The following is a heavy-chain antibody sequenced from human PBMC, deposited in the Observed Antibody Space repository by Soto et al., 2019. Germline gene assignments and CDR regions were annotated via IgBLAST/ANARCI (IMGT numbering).Heavy chain of an antibody. V-gene: IGHV3-30*18. D-gene: IGHD4-17*01. CDR3: AKDLWPMTTVTPGY. Sequence: GGSLRLSCAASGFTFSSYGMHWVRQAPGKGLEWVAVISYDGSNKYYADSVKGRFTISRDNSKNTLYLQMNSLRAEDTAVYYCAKDLWPMTTVTPGYWGQGTLVTVSS. CDR1: GFTFSSYG. CDR2: ISYDGSNK. J-gene: IGHJ4*02.